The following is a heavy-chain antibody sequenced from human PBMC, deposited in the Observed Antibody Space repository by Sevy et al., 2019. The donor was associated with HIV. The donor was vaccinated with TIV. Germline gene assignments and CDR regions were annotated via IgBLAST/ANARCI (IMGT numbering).Heavy chain of an antibody. J-gene: IGHJ3*02. CDR3: AKWSMGGARWLQLGTFDI. CDR2: ISYDGSNK. D-gene: IGHD5-12*01. CDR1: GFTFNSYG. V-gene: IGHV3-30*18. Sequence: GGSLRLSCAASGFTFNSYGMHWVRQAPGKGLEWVAVISYDGSNKYYGDSVKGRFTISRDNSKNTLYLQMNSLRAEDTAVYYCAKWSMGGARWLQLGTFDIWGQGTMVTVSS.